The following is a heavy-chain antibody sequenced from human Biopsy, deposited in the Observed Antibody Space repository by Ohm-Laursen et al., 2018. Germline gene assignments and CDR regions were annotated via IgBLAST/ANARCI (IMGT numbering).Heavy chain of an antibody. V-gene: IGHV4-34*01. Sequence: GTLSLTYAVYGESFNGYYWSWIRQTPGKGLEWIGEINHSGRTNYNPSLKSRVTISVDTSKNQFSLKVRSVTAADTAVYYCVRGVDYYDPYHYYALDVWGQGTTVTVSS. CDR1: GESFNGYY. J-gene: IGHJ6*02. D-gene: IGHD3-22*01. CDR2: INHSGRT. CDR3: VRGVDYYDPYHYYALDV.